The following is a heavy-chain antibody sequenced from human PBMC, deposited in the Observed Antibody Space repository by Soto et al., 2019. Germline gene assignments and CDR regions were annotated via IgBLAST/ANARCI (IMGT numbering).Heavy chain of an antibody. V-gene: IGHV1-46*01. J-gene: IGHJ4*02. CDR1: GYTFTSYY. CDR3: ERDYYDSSGYSGFDY. D-gene: IGHD3-22*01. CDR2: INPSGGST. Sequence: ASVKVSCKASGYTFTSYYMHWGRQAPGQGLEWMGIINPSGGSTSYAQKFQGRVTMTRDTSTSTVYMELSSLRSEDTAVYYCERDYYDSSGYSGFDYWGQGTLVNVSS.